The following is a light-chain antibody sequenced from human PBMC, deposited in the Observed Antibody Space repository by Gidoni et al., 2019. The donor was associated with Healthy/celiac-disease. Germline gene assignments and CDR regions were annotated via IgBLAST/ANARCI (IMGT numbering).Light chain of an antibody. CDR3: SSYTSSSTYYV. V-gene: IGLV2-14*01. CDR1: SSDVGDYNY. CDR2: EVS. J-gene: IGLJ1*01. Sequence: QSALTQPASVSGSPGQSIPISCTGPSSDVGDYNYVSWYQQDPGKAPKFMIYEVSNRPSGVSNRFSGSKSGNTASLTISGLQAEDEADYYCSSYTSSSTYYVFGTGTKVTVL.